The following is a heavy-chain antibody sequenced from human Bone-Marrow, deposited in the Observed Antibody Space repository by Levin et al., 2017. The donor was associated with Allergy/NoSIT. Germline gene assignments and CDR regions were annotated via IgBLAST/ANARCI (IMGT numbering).Heavy chain of an antibody. J-gene: IGHJ3*02. CDR3: AKDPNPGILRTFDI. D-gene: IGHD2-8*01. CDR1: GFTFSNYA. CDR2: LSGSGDST. Sequence: LSLTCAASGFTFSNYAMSWVRQAPGKGLEWVSALSGSGDSTYYADSVKGRFTISRDNSKNTQYLQMNSLRAEDTAVYYCAKDPNPGILRTFDIWGQGTMVTVSS. V-gene: IGHV3-23*01.